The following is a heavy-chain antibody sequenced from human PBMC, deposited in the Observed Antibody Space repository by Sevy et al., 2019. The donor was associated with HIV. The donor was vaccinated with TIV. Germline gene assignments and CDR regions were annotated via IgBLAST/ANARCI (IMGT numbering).Heavy chain of an antibody. J-gene: IGHJ6*01. D-gene: IGHD3-3*01. CDR1: GGSISSSNW. Sequence: SETLSLTCAVSGGSISSSNWWSWVRQPPGKGLEWIGEIYHSGSTNYNPSLKSRVTISVDKSKNQFSLRLSSVTAAVTAVYYCARGNCYDFWSGYFCSYYYYGMDVWGPRDHGHRLL. V-gene: IGHV4-4*02. CDR3: ARGNCYDFWSGYFCSYYYYGMDV. CDR2: IYHSGST.